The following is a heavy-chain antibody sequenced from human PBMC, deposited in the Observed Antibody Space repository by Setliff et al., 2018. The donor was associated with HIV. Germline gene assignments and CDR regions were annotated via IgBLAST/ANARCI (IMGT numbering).Heavy chain of an antibody. CDR1: GGSISSSSYY. CDR2: IYYSGST. Sequence: SETLSLTCTVSGGSISSSSYYWGWIRQPPGKGLEWIGSIYYSGSTYYNPSLKSRVTISVETSKNQFSLRLTSVTAADTAVYFCARLRITMIMMLNYFEYWGQGTLVTVSS. CDR3: ARLRITMIMMLNYFEY. D-gene: IGHD3-22*01. V-gene: IGHV4-39*01. J-gene: IGHJ4*02.